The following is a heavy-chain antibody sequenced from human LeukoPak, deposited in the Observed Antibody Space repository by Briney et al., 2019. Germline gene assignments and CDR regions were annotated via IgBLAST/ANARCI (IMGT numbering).Heavy chain of an antibody. D-gene: IGHD3-9*01. V-gene: IGHV4-39*07. J-gene: IGHJ4*02. Sequence: SETLSLTCTVSGGSIGSSTYSWGWIRQPPGKGLEWIGNIYYSGSTFYNPSLKSRVTISLDTSKHQFSLKLTSVTAADTAVYYCAREWDTSSFDPRASGDYWGQGTPVTVSS. CDR1: GGSIGSSTYS. CDR3: AREWDTSSFDPRASGDY. CDR2: IYYSGST.